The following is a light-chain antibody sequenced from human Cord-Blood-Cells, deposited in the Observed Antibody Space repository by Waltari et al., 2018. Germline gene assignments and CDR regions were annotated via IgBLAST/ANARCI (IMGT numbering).Light chain of an antibody. CDR1: QHVRRSY. CDR2: GAS. CDR3: QQYGSSPRT. V-gene: IGKV3-20*01. Sequence: SRANQHVRRSYFAWSQQKPGQAPRLLISGASSRATGIPDRFSGSGSGTDFTLTISRLEPEDFAVYYCQQYGSSPRTFGQGTKVEIK. J-gene: IGKJ1*01.